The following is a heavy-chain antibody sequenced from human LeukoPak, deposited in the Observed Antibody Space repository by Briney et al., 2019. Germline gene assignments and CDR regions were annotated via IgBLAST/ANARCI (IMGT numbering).Heavy chain of an antibody. Sequence: SETLSLTCTVSGGSISSYYWSWIRQPPGKGLEWIGYIYYSGSTNYNPSPKSRVTISVDTSKNQFSLKLSSVTAADTAVYYCARLYSSSWGQGTLVTVSS. J-gene: IGHJ4*02. CDR1: GGSISSYY. CDR3: ARLYSSS. V-gene: IGHV4-59*01. D-gene: IGHD6-13*01. CDR2: IYYSGST.